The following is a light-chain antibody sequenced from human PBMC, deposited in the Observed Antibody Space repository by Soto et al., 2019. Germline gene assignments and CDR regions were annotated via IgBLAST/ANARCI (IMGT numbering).Light chain of an antibody. V-gene: IGKV3-15*01. Sequence: EVVMTQSPVTLSVAPGEGTTLSCRASQSIKSDLAWYQQKPGQAPRLLIRGGSPRAAGIPHRFSGYGSGTEFTLPITSLQSEDFGVYYCHQYNDWPGTFGQGTKVEV. CDR1: QSIKSD. J-gene: IGKJ1*01. CDR3: HQYNDWPGT. CDR2: GGS.